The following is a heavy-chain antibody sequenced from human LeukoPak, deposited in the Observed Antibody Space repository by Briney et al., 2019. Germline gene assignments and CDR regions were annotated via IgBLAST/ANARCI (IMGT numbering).Heavy chain of an antibody. CDR3: ARHWAYGDYISY. J-gene: IGHJ4*02. V-gene: IGHV4-59*08. CDR1: GGSISSYY. Sequence: SETLSLTCTVSGGSISSYYWSWIRQPPGKGLEWIGYIYYSGSTTYNPSLESRVTISVDTSKNQFSLKLRSVTASDTAVYYCARHWAYGDYISYWGQGTLVTVSS. CDR2: IYYSGST. D-gene: IGHD4-17*01.